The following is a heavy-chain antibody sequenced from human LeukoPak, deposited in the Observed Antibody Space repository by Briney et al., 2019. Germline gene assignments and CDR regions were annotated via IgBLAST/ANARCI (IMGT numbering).Heavy chain of an antibody. J-gene: IGHJ6*02. CDR2: INGSSGST. D-gene: IGHD2-2*01. CDR1: LFTFRSFA. V-gene: IGHV3-23*01. Sequence: VGALRLSCPDPLFTFRSFAMSWVRQAPGKGLEWVSAINGSSGSTSYADSAKVQFTISRANSKNTLYLQMNSVRAEDTAVYYGVKDLPRGSTSYYYYDGMDVWGQGTTVTVFS. CDR3: VKDLPRGSTSYYYYDGMDV.